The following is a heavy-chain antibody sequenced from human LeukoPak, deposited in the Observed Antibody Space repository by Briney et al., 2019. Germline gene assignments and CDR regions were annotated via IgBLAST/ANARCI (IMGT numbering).Heavy chain of an antibody. CDR2: INHSGST. J-gene: IGHJ4*02. D-gene: IGHD3-10*01. CDR1: GGSFSGYY. CDR3: ARGRLGTYRGTLKYYFDY. V-gene: IGHV4-34*01. Sequence: SETLSLICAVYGGSFSGYYWSWIRQPPGKGLEWIGEINHSGSTNYNPSLKSRVTISVDTSKNQFSLQLSSVTAADTAVYYCARGRLGTYRGTLKYYFDYWGQGTLVTVSS.